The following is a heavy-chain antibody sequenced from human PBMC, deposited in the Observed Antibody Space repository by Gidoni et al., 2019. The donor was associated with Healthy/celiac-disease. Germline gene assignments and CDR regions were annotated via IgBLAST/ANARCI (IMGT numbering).Heavy chain of an antibody. Sequence: QVQLVQSGAEVKKPGASVKVSCKASGYSFTGYFMHWVRQAPGQGLEWMGRINPNSGGTNYAQKFQGRVTMTRDASISTAYMELSRLISDDTAVYYCARTVAHTNIAFWGQGTLVTVSS. CDR2: INPNSGGT. D-gene: IGHD2-8*01. CDR1: GYSFTGYF. CDR3: ARTVAHTNIAF. J-gene: IGHJ4*02. V-gene: IGHV1-2*06.